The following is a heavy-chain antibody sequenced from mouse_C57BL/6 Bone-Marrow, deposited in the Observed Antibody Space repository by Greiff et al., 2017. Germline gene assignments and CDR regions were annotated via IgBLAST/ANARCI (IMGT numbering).Heavy chain of an antibody. CDR1: GYTFTSYW. D-gene: IGHD1-1*01. CDR3: ARERLITTVVGRDY. J-gene: IGHJ2*01. CDR2: IYPGSGST. Sequence: QLQQPGAELVKPGASVKMSCKASGYTFTSYWITWVKQRPGQGLEWIGDIYPGSGSTNYNEKFKSKATLTVDTSSSTAYMQLSSLTSEDSAVYYGARERLITTVVGRDYWGQGTTLTVSS. V-gene: IGHV1-55*01.